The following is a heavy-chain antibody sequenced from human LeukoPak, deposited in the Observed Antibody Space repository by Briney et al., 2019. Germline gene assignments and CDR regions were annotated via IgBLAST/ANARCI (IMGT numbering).Heavy chain of an antibody. D-gene: IGHD6-19*01. CDR2: IYHSGST. CDR3: ARVSRSGIAVAVVDY. J-gene: IGHJ4*02. Sequence: SETLSLTCTVSGGSISSGGYYWSWIRQPPGKGLEWTGYIYHSGSTYYNPSLKSRVTISVDRSKNQFSLKLSSVTAADTAVYYCARVSRSGIAVAVVDYWGQGTLVTVSS. CDR1: GGSISSGGYY. V-gene: IGHV4-30-2*01.